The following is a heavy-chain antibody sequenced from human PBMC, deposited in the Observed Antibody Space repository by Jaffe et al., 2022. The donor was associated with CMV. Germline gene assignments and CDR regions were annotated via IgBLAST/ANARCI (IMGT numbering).Heavy chain of an antibody. D-gene: IGHD2-15*01. CDR2: ISYDGSNK. CDR3: AKDALEDPQADY. V-gene: IGHV3-30*18. J-gene: IGHJ4*02. Sequence: QVQLVESGGGVVQPGRSLRLSCAASGFTFSSYGMHWVRQAPGKGLEWVAVISYDGSNKYYADSVKGRFTISRDNSKNTLYLQMNSLRAEDTAVYYCAKDALEDPQADYWGQGTLVTVSS. CDR1: GFTFSSYG.